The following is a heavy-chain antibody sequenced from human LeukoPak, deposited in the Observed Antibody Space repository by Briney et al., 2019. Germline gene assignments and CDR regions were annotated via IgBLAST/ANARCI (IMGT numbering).Heavy chain of an antibody. J-gene: IGHJ4*02. CDR1: GFTFSSYG. Sequence: PGGSLRLSCAASGFTFSSYGMHWVRQAPGKGLEWVAFIRYDGSNKYYADSVKGRFTISRDNSKNTLYLQMNSLRAEDTAVYYCAKVGGVGAITPFDYWGQGTLVTVSS. V-gene: IGHV3-30*02. D-gene: IGHD1-26*01. CDR2: IRYDGSNK. CDR3: AKVGGVGAITPFDY.